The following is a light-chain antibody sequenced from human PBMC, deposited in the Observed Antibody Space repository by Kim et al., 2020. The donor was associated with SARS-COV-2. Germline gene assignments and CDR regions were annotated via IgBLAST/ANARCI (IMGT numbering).Light chain of an antibody. CDR2: DNG. CDR1: SSNIGKNY. V-gene: IGLV1-51*01. CDR3: GAWDSSLATYV. J-gene: IGLJ1*01. Sequence: GQKVTISCSGSSSNIGKNYVSWYLKHPGTAPKLLIYDNGQRPSRISDRFSGSRSGTSATLGIAGLQIGDEADYYCGAWDSSLATYVFGTGTKVTVL.